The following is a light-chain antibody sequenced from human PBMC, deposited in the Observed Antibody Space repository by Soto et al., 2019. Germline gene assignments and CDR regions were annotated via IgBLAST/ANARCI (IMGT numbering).Light chain of an antibody. V-gene: IGKV1-5*01. CDR3: QQYNSYSPT. CDR1: QCVSRW. Sequence: DIQMTQSPSTLSASVGDTVTITCRASQCVSRWLAWYQQKPGKAPRLLIYDASTLESGVPSRFSGSGSGTEVTLTITSLQPDDFGTYYCQQYNSYSPTFGPGTKVQIK. J-gene: IGKJ1*01. CDR2: DAS.